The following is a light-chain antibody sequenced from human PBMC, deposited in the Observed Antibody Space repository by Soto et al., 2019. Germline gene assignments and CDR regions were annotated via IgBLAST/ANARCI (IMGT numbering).Light chain of an antibody. CDR2: AAS. Sequence: DIQMTQSPSSLSVSVGDRVTITCRASQRISSYLNWYRQKPGKAPKLLIYAASSLQSGVPSRFSGSGSGTDFTLTISSLQPEDFATYYCQQSYSTPLTFGPGTKVDIK. V-gene: IGKV1-39*01. CDR1: QRISSY. CDR3: QQSYSTPLT. J-gene: IGKJ3*01.